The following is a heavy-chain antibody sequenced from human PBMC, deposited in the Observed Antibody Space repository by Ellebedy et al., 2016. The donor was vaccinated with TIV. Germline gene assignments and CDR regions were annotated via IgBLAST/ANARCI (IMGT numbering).Heavy chain of an antibody. J-gene: IGHJ4*02. Sequence: GESLKISCAASGFTFTSHSMGWVRQAPGKGLEWVSAISGSGLSTYYADSVKGRFTISGDNSKSTLSLQMNRLRAEDTAVYYCARDRDSHDNSGSLGYWGQGTLVTVSS. D-gene: IGHD3-22*01. CDR2: ISGSGLST. CDR3: ARDRDSHDNSGSLGY. V-gene: IGHV3-23*01. CDR1: GFTFTSHS.